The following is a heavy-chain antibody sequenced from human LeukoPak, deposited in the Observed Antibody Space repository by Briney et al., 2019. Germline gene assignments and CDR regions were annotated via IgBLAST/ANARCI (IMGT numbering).Heavy chain of an antibody. J-gene: IGHJ4*02. CDR3: VRHGPRAFCGGECYPDFDY. Sequence: GGSLRLSCAASRFMFSNYGMHWVRQVPGKGLEWVAEIWHDGRNKYYADSVKGRFTISRDNPKKTLYLQINSLRVEDTAVYYCVRHGPRAFCGGECYPDFDYWGQGTLVTVSS. CDR2: IWHDGRNK. D-gene: IGHD2-21*01. CDR1: RFMFSNYG. V-gene: IGHV3-33*01.